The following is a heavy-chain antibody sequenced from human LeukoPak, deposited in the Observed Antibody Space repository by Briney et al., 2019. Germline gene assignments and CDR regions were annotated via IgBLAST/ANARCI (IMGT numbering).Heavy chain of an antibody. V-gene: IGHV3-53*01. CDR2: IYSGGST. Sequence: GGSLRLSCAASGFTVSSNYMSWVRQAPGKGLEWVSVIYSGGSTYYADSVKGRFTISRDNSKNTLYLQMNSLRAEDTAVYYCATGILTGYSGYSDHWGQGTLVTVSS. CDR1: GFTVSSNY. D-gene: IGHD3-9*01. J-gene: IGHJ4*02. CDR3: ATGILTGYSGYSDH.